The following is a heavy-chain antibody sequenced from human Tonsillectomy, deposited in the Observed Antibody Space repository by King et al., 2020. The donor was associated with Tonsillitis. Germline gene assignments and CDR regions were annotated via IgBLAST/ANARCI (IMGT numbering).Heavy chain of an antibody. D-gene: IGHD2-2*01. CDR3: ARVVPAANFDF. Sequence: VQLVESGGGLIQPGRSLRLSCAASGFTVRSNYMSWVRQAPGKGLEWVSITYSGGSTNYADSVKGRFTISRDNSKNTLYLRMNSLRAEDTAVYYCARVVPAANFDFWGQGALVTVSS. V-gene: IGHV3-53*01. CDR2: TYSGGST. J-gene: IGHJ4*02. CDR1: GFTVRSNY.